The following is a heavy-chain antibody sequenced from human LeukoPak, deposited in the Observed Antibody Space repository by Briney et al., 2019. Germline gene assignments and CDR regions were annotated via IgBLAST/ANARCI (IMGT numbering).Heavy chain of an antibody. Sequence: ASVKVSCKASGYTFTRYYMHWVRQAPGQGLEWMGWINPNSGGTNYAQKFQGRVTMTRDTSISAAYMELSRLRSDNTAVYYWARDSHDYSSGWLDNWFDPWGEGALVTVSS. CDR3: ARDSHDYSSGWLDNWFDP. CDR2: INPNSGGT. V-gene: IGHV1-2*02. J-gene: IGHJ5*02. CDR1: GYTFTRYY. D-gene: IGHD6-19*01.